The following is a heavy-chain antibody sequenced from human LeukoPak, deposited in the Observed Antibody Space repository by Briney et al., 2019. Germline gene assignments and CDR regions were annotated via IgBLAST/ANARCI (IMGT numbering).Heavy chain of an antibody. CDR1: GFTFSSYG. V-gene: IGHV3-30*02. CDR2: IRYDGSNK. J-gene: IGHJ4*02. Sequence: PGGSLRLSCAASGFTFSSYGMHWVRQAPGKGLEWVAFIRYDGSNKYYADSVKGRFTISRDNSKNTLYLQMNSLRAEDTAVYYCAKDSGVFWLRSGQYYFDYWGQGTLVTVSS. D-gene: IGHD5-12*01. CDR3: AKDSGVFWLRSGQYYFDY.